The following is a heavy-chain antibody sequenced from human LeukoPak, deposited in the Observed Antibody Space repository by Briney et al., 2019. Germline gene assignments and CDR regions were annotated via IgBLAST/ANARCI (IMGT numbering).Heavy chain of an antibody. CDR2: ISSSSDYI. J-gene: IGHJ3*02. Sequence: PGGSLRLSCAASGFTFSSYSMNWVRQAPGKGLEWVSAISSSSDYIFYADSVQGRFTISRDNAVNSLFLQMNSLRAEDTAVYYCASRYCTSTNCYAFDIWGQGTMATVSS. CDR3: ASRYCTSTNCYAFDI. CDR1: GFTFSSYS. D-gene: IGHD2-2*01. V-gene: IGHV3-21*01.